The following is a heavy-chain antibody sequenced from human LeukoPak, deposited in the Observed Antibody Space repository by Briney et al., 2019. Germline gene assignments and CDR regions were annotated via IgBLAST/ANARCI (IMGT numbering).Heavy chain of an antibody. CDR3: ATQTILTGYSGAFDI. CDR2: IYLGDSDT. Sequence: GESLKISCKGSGYSFTSYWIGWVRQMPGKGLEWMGIIYLGDSDTSYSPSFQGQVTISADKSISTAYLQWSSLKASDTAMYYCATQTILTGYSGAFDIWGQGTMVTVSS. V-gene: IGHV5-51*01. CDR1: GYSFTSYW. J-gene: IGHJ3*02. D-gene: IGHD3-9*01.